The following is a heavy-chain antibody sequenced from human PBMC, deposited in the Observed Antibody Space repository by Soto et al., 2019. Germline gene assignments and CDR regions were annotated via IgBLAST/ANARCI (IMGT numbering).Heavy chain of an antibody. D-gene: IGHD4-4*01. CDR1: GFTFSSYW. Sequence: GGSLRLSCAASGFTFSSYWMHWVRQAPGKGLVWVSRINSDGSSTSYADSVKGRFTISRDNAKNTLYLQMNSLRAEDTAVYYCAAVYSNYYYYGMDVWGQWTTVTVSS. V-gene: IGHV3-74*01. CDR2: INSDGSST. CDR3: AAVYSNYYYYGMDV. J-gene: IGHJ6*02.